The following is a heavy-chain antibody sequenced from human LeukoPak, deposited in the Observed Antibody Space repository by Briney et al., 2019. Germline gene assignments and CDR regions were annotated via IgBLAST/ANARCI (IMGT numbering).Heavy chain of an antibody. J-gene: IGHJ4*02. Sequence: GRSLRLSCAASGFTFSSYGMHWVRQAPGKGLEWVAVISYDGSNKYYADSVKGRFTISRDNSKNTLYLQMNSLRAEDTAVYYCARDAGIRGVNWGQGTLVTVSS. CDR3: ARDAGIRGVN. CDR2: ISYDGSNK. CDR1: GFTFSSYG. D-gene: IGHD3-10*01. V-gene: IGHV3-30*03.